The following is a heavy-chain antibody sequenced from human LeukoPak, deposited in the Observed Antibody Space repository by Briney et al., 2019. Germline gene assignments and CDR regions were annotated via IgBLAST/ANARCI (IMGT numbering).Heavy chain of an antibody. CDR2: IIPIFGTA. J-gene: IGHJ4*02. CDR1: GGTFSSYA. Sequence: SVKVSCKASGGTFSSYAISWVRQAPGQGLEWMGRIIPIFGTANYAQKFQGRVTITADESTSTAYMELSSLRSEDTAVYYCARGRAAGRSAGLDDYWGQGTLVTVSS. V-gene: IGHV1-69*15. CDR3: ARGRAAGRSAGLDDY. D-gene: IGHD6-13*01.